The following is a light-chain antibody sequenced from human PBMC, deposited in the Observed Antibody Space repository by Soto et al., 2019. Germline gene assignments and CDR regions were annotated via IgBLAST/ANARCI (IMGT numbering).Light chain of an antibody. CDR3: QQTYSTPWT. V-gene: IGKV1-39*01. J-gene: IGKJ1*01. Sequence: DIQMTQSPSSLSASVGDRVTITCRASESISIYLNWFQQKPGKAPKLLIYAASSLQSGVPSRFSGSGSGTDFTLTITSLQPEDFATYYCQQTYSTPWTFVQGTKVETK. CDR1: ESISIY. CDR2: AAS.